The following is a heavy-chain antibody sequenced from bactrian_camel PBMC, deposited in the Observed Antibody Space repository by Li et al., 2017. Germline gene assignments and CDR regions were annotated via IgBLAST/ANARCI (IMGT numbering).Heavy chain of an antibody. J-gene: IGHJ4*01. CDR2: IDRDGRT. CDR1: GYTYKTYC. Sequence: QVQLVESGGGSVQAGGSLRLSCVASGYTYKTYCMGWFRQAPGKEREGVAAIDRDGRTTYADSVKGRFTISKDNAENTLDLQMNSLKSEDTAVFYCVGAMGTWYSHEGGYNYWGQGTQVTVS. V-gene: IGHV3S26*01. CDR3: VGAMGTWYSHEGGYNY. D-gene: IGHD6*01.